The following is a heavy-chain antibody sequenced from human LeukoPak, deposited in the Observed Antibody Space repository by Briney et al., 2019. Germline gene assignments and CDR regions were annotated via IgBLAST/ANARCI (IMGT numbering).Heavy chain of an antibody. J-gene: IGHJ4*02. CDR3: ARGAYYDILTVSFYYFDY. V-gene: IGHV3-21*01. Sequence: PGGSLRLSCAASGFTLSSYSMNWVRQAPGKGLEWVSSISSSSSYIYYADSVKGRFTISRDNAKNSLYLQMNSLRAEDTAVYYCARGAYYDILTVSFYYFDYWGQGTLVTVSS. CDR2: ISSSSSYI. CDR1: GFTLSSYS. D-gene: IGHD3-9*01.